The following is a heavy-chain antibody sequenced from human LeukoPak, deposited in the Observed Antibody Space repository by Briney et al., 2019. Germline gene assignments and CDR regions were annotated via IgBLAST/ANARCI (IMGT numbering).Heavy chain of an antibody. J-gene: IGHJ4*02. CDR3: ARDFQWRPFDY. CDR2: IWNDGSNK. V-gene: IGHV3-33*01. Sequence: PGKSLTLFCEASGFTFSNHGMHWVRQAPGKGLEGVALIWNDGSNKYYGDSVKGRFTISRDNTNNTIHLHMNSLRAEDTAMYYCARDFQWRPFDYWGQGTLVTVSS. CDR1: GFTFSNHG. D-gene: IGHD6-19*01.